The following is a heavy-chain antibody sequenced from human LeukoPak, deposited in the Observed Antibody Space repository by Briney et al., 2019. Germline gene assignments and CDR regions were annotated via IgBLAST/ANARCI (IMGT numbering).Heavy chain of an antibody. V-gene: IGHV3-30*04. J-gene: IGHJ4*02. D-gene: IGHD4-17*01. CDR2: ISYDGSNK. CDR1: GFTFSSYA. CDR3: ARDVGTVTPSFYFDY. Sequence: GGSLRLSCAASGFTFSSYAMHWVRQAPGKGLEWVAVISYDGSNKYYADSVKGRFTISRDNSKNTLYLQMNSLRAEDTAVYYCARDVGTVTPSFYFDYWGQGTLVTVSS.